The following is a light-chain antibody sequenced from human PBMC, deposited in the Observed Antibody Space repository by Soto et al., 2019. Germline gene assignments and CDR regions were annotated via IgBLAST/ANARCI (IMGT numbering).Light chain of an antibody. J-gene: IGKJ2*01. Sequence: EIVLTQSPGTLSLSPGERATLSCRASQSVRNSYVAWYQQRPGQAPRLLIYGASSRATGIPDRFSGSKSGTDFTLTISRLEPEDFAVYYCQQYGSPPYTFGQGTKLEI. CDR1: QSVRNSY. CDR3: QQYGSPPYT. V-gene: IGKV3-20*01. CDR2: GAS.